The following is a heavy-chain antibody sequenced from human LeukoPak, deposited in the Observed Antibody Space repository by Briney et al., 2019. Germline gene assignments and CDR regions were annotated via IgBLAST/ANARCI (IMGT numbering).Heavy chain of an antibody. Sequence: GGSLRLSCAASGFTFSNYEMHWVRQATGTGLEWVSGIDSAGNTYYADSLKGRFTISRENSKNSMYFQMNHRRAGDTAVYYFSPGNLSGGWGVNDIWGQGTMVTVSS. CDR3: SPGNLSGGWGVNDI. D-gene: IGHD1-14*01. CDR1: GFTFSNYE. J-gene: IGHJ3*02. CDR2: IDSAGNT. V-gene: IGHV3-13*04.